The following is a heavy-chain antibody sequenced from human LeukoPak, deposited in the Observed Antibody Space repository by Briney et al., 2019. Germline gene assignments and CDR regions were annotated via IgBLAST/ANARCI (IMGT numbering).Heavy chain of an antibody. CDR3: AKASCSSTSCYAGYYYYYGMDV. Sequence: AGGSLRLSCAASGFTFSSYAMSWVRQAPGKGLEWVSAISGSGGSTYYADSVKGRFTISRDNSKNTLYLQMNSLGAEDTAVYYCAKASCSSTSCYAGYYYYYGMDVWGQGTTVTVSS. CDR1: GFTFSSYA. CDR2: ISGSGGST. D-gene: IGHD2-2*01. J-gene: IGHJ6*02. V-gene: IGHV3-23*01.